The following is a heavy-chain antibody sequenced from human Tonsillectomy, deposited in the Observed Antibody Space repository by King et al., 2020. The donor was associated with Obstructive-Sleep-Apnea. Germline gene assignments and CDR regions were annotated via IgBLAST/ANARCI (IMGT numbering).Heavy chain of an antibody. V-gene: IGHV1-69*01. Sequence: QVQLVQSGAEVKKPGSSVKVSCKASGGTFSSYAISWVRQAPGQGLEWMGGFIPIFGTANYAQKFQGRVTITADESPGTAYMELSSLRSEDTAVYYCARGSSYYDILTGYQLNSYYYGMDVWGQGTTVTVSS. CDR1: GGTFSSYA. J-gene: IGHJ6*02. CDR2: FIPIFGTA. D-gene: IGHD3-9*01. CDR3: ARGSSYYDILTGYQLNSYYYGMDV.